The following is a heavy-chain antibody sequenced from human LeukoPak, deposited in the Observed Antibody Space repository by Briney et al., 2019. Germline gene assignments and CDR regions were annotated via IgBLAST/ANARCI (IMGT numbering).Heavy chain of an antibody. D-gene: IGHD3-10*01. Sequence: GRSLRLSCAASGFTFDDYAMHWVRQAPGKGLEWVSGISWNSGSIGYADSVKGRFTISRDNAKNSLYLQMNSLRAEDTALYYCAKGSTVRGVIGGDWFDPWGQGTLVTVSS. CDR3: AKGSTVRGVIGGDWFDP. J-gene: IGHJ5*02. CDR1: GFTFDDYA. CDR2: ISWNSGSI. V-gene: IGHV3-9*01.